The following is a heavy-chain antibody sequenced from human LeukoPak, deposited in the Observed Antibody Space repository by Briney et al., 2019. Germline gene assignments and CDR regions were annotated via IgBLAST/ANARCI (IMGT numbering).Heavy chain of an antibody. Sequence: PSETLSLTCTVSGGSISSSSYYWGWIRQPPGKGLEWIGSIYYSGSTYYNPSLKSRVTISVDTSKNQFSLKLSSVTAADTAVYYGARLNKEWELLGGGFFDYWGQGTLVTVSS. CDR1: GGSISSSSYY. J-gene: IGHJ4*02. CDR2: IYYSGST. V-gene: IGHV4-39*01. CDR3: ARLNKEWELLGGGFFDY. D-gene: IGHD1-26*01.